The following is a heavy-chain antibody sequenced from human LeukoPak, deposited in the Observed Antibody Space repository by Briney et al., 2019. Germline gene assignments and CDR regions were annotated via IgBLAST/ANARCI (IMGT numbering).Heavy chain of an antibody. Sequence: PSETLSLTCSVSGGSISSYYWSWIRQPPGKGLEWIGYIYYSGTTTYNPSLKSRVTVSVDTSKNQFSLKVSSVTAADTAVYYCVRVDPDSSSTLEVFDYWGQGTLVTVSS. CDR2: IYYSGTT. V-gene: IGHV4-59*01. J-gene: IGHJ4*02. CDR1: GGSISSYY. D-gene: IGHD6-6*01. CDR3: VRVDPDSSSTLEVFDY.